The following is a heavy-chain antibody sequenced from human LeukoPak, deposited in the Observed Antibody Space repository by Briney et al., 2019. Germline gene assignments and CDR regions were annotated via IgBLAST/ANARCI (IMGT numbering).Heavy chain of an antibody. V-gene: IGHV4-59*01. D-gene: IGHD3-22*01. J-gene: IGHJ5*02. CDR2: VYYSGST. CDR1: GGSLNDYY. Sequence: PSETLSLTCSVSGGSLNDYYCTWVRQPPGTGLEWIGNVYYSGSTDSNPSLKSRLTMSVDTSKNQFSMKLSSVTAADTAVYYCAKGGTPITMIVVESNWFYPWGQGTRVTVSS. CDR3: AKGGTPITMIVVESNWFYP.